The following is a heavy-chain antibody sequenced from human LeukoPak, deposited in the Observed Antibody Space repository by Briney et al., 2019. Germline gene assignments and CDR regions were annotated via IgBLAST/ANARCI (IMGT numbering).Heavy chain of an antibody. J-gene: IGHJ4*02. D-gene: IGHD6-13*01. CDR3: ARDSRIAAAALDY. CDR2: ISYDGSNK. CDR1: GFTFSSYA. V-gene: IGHV3-30*04. Sequence: GGSLRLSCAASGFTFSSYAMRWVRQAPGKGLEWVAVISYDGSNKYYADSVKGRFTISRDNSKNTLYLQMNSLRAEDTAVYYCARDSRIAAAALDYWGQGTLVTVSS.